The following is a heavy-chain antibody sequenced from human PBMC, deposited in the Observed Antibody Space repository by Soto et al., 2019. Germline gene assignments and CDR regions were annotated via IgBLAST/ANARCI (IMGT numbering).Heavy chain of an antibody. CDR1: GDTDTNYV. D-gene: IGHD3-16*02. CDR3: EAEMTFGKLSVV. Sequence: QVQLVQSGAEVKKPGSSVKVSCKASGDTDTNYVISWVRQAPGQGLEWMGGIFPKFGTTYSAQKLQDRLSITADECASTFYMQLSSLRLDDTAVYYCEAEMTFGKLSVVWGQGTTVTVSS. CDR2: IFPKFGTT. V-gene: IGHV1-69*01. J-gene: IGHJ6*02.